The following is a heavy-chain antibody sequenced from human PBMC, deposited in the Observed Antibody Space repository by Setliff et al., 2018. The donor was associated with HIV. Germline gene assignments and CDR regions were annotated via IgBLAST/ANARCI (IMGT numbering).Heavy chain of an antibody. V-gene: IGHV4-38-2*02. D-gene: IGHD5-12*01. J-gene: IGHJ4*02. CDR2: VSQSGST. CDR1: GVSINRTDHY. Sequence: SETLSLTCSVSGVSINRTDHYWGWIRQSPWKRLEWIGSVSQSGSTNYNPSLKSRVTISVDTSKNLFSLKLSSVTAADTGVYYCARMRLDGGYSYDYWGQGTLVTVSS. CDR3: ARMRLDGGYSYDY.